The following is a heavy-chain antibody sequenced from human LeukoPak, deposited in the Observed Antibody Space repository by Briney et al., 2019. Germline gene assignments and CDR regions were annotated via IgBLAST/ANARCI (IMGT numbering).Heavy chain of an antibody. V-gene: IGHV4-59*01. Sequence: SETLSLTCTVSGGSISSYYWSWIRQPPGKGLEWIGYIYYSGSINYNPSLKSRVTISVDTSKNQFSLKLSSVTAADTAVYYCARDGGNEWFDPWGQGTLVTVSS. CDR1: GGSISSYY. D-gene: IGHD4-23*01. J-gene: IGHJ5*02. CDR3: ARDGGNEWFDP. CDR2: IYYSGSI.